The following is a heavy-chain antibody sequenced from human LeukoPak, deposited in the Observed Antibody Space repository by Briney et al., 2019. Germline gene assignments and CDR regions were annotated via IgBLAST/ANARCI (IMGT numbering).Heavy chain of an antibody. CDR3: ARGGIQVSGIDEFDY. J-gene: IGHJ4*02. CDR1: GFTYIDYD. CDR2: IGIRGDT. D-gene: IGHD6-19*01. V-gene: IGHV3-13*01. Sequence: GGSLRLSCAASGFTYIDYDMHWVRQVIGKGLEWVSAIGIRGDTHYSGSVKGRFTISRENAESSLYLQMNSLRAEDTAVYYCARGGIQVSGIDEFDYWGQGTLVTVSS.